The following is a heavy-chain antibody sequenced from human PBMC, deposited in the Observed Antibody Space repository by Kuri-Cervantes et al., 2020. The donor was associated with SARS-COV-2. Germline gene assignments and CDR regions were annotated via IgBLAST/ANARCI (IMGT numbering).Heavy chain of an antibody. CDR1: GGSIGSSNW. CDR2: IYHSGST. CDR3: ARSGEDYPFDY. V-gene: IGHV4-4*02. D-gene: IGHD3-10*01. Sequence: GSLRLSCAVSGGSIGSSNWWSWVRQPPGKGLEWTGEIYHSGSTNYNPSLKSRVTISVDKSQNQFSLKLSSVTAADTAVYYCARSGEDYPFDYWGQGTLVTVSS. J-gene: IGHJ4*02.